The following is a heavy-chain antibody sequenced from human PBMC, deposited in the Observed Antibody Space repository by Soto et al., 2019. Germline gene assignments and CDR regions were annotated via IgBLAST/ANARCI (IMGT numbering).Heavy chain of an antibody. CDR1: GFTFTSSA. D-gene: IGHD2-21*02. CDR2: IVVGSGNT. J-gene: IGHJ4*02. CDR3: AEDAEVTAPPYYFDY. Sequence: SVKVSCKASGFTFTSSAVQWVRQARGQRLEWIGWIVVGSGNTNYAQKFQERVTITRDMSTSTAYMELRSLRSEDTAVYYCAEDAEVTAPPYYFDYWGQGTLVTVSS. V-gene: IGHV1-58*01.